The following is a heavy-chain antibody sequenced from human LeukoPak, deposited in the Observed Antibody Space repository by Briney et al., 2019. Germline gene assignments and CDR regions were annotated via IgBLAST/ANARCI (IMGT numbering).Heavy chain of an antibody. J-gene: IGHJ3*02. CDR3: ARPTIMITFGGVIAHDAFDI. V-gene: IGHV5-51*01. D-gene: IGHD3-16*02. Sequence: GESLKISCKGSGYSFTSYWIGWVRQMPGKGLEWMGIIYPGDSDTRYSPSFQGQVTISADKSISTAYLQWSSLKASDTAMYYCARPTIMITFGGVIAHDAFDIWGQGTMVTVPS. CDR1: GYSFTSYW. CDR2: IYPGDSDT.